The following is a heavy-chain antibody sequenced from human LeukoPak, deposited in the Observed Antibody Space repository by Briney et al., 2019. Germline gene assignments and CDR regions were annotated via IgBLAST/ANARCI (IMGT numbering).Heavy chain of an antibody. CDR1: GGSFSGYY. Sequence: SETLSLTSAVYGGSFSGYYWSWIRQPPGKGLEWIGEINHSGSTNYNPSLKSRVTISVDTSKNQFSLKLSSVTAADTAVYYCAIAVAGTWFDPWGQGTLVTVSS. V-gene: IGHV4-34*01. D-gene: IGHD6-19*01. CDR2: INHSGST. CDR3: AIAVAGTWFDP. J-gene: IGHJ5*02.